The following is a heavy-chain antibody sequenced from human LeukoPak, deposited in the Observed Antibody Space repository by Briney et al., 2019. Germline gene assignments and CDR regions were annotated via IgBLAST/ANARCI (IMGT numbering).Heavy chain of an antibody. CDR3: AREVRGYYFDY. Sequence: PGESLRLSCAASGFPFGGFAMAWVRQTPGKGLEWVSVISSGGNTYYADSVKGRFTISRDNSKNTVYLQMSGLRAEDTAVYYCAREVRGYYFDYWGQGTLVTASS. CDR2: ISSGGNT. V-gene: IGHV3-53*01. J-gene: IGHJ4*02. D-gene: IGHD5-12*01. CDR1: GFPFGGFA.